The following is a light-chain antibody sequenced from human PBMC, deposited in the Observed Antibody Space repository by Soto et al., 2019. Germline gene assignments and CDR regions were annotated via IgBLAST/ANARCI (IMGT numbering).Light chain of an antibody. CDR3: QQYNSWPPYT. J-gene: IGKJ2*01. CDR2: GAS. V-gene: IGKV3-15*01. Sequence: EIVMTQSPATLSVSPGERATLSCRASQSVSSSLAWYQQKPGQAPRLLISGASTRATDIPARFSGSGSGTEFTLTISSLQSEDFAVYYCQQYNSWPPYTFGQGTKLEIK. CDR1: QSVSSS.